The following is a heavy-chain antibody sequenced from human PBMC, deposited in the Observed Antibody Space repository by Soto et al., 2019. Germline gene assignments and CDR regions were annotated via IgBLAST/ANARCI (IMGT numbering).Heavy chain of an antibody. CDR2: IYYSGST. D-gene: IGHD3-10*01. CDR1: GGTISSSSYY. V-gene: IGHV4-39*01. Sequence: PSETLSLTCTVSGGTISSSSYYWGWIRQPPGKGLEWIGRIYYSGSTYYNPSLKSRVTISVDTSKNQFSLKLSSVTAADTAVYYCATLWGQDWGQGTLVTVSS. CDR3: ATLWGQD. J-gene: IGHJ4*02.